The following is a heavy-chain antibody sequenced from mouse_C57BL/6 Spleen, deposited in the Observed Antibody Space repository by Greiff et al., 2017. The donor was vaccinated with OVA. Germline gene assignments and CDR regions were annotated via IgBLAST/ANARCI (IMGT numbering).Heavy chain of an antibody. CDR3: AADSSGYGFAY. D-gene: IGHD3-2*02. J-gene: IGHJ3*01. Sequence: QVQLQQSGPELVKPGASVKIPCKASGYAFSSSWMNWVKQRPGTGLEWIGRIYPGDGDTNYNGKFKGKATLTADKSSSTAYMQLSSLTSEDSAVYFCAADSSGYGFAYWGQGTLVTVSA. CDR1: GYAFSSSW. CDR2: IYPGDGDT. V-gene: IGHV1-82*01.